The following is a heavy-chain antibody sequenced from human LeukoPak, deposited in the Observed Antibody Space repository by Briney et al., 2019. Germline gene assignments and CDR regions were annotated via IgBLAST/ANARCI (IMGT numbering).Heavy chain of an antibody. D-gene: IGHD3-22*01. J-gene: IGHJ6*03. CDR1: GYTFTSYG. CDR3: ARCRYNYDSSGYIGYYYMDV. V-gene: IGHV1-18*01. Sequence: ASVKVSCKASGYTFTSYGISWVRQAPGQGLEWMGWISAYNGNTNYAQKLQGRVTMTTDTSTSTAYMELRSLRSDDTAVYYCARCRYNYDSSGYIGYYYMDVWGKGTTVTVSS. CDR2: ISAYNGNT.